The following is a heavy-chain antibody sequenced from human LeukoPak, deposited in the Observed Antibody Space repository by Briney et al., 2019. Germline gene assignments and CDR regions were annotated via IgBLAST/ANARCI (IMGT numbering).Heavy chain of an antibody. Sequence: SVKVSCKATGGTFSSYAISWVRQAPGQGLEWMGGIIPIFGTANYAQKFQGRVTITTDESTSTAYMELSSLRSEDTAVYYCAIDYGGNSENAFDIWGQGTMVTVSS. CDR3: AIDYGGNSENAFDI. D-gene: IGHD4-23*01. CDR2: IIPIFGTA. J-gene: IGHJ3*02. CDR1: GGTFSSYA. V-gene: IGHV1-69*05.